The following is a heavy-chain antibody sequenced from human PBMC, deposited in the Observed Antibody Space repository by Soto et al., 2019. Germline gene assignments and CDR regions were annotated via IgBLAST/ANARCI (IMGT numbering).Heavy chain of an antibody. J-gene: IGHJ5*02. CDR3: ARGDTATSIHWFDP. Sequence: SETLSLTCAVYGGSFSGYYWSWIRQPPGKGLEWIGEINHSGSTNYNPSLKSRVTISVDTSKNQFSLKLSSVTAADTAVYYCARGDTATSIHWFDPWGQGTLVTVSS. CDR1: GGSFSGYY. D-gene: IGHD5-18*01. CDR2: INHSGST. V-gene: IGHV4-34*01.